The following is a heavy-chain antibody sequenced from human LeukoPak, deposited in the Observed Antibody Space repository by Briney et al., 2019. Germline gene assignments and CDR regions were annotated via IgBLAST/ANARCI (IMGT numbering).Heavy chain of an antibody. D-gene: IGHD5-12*01. CDR3: ARDQVDPDSTDAFDI. V-gene: IGHV4-34*01. CDR2: INHSGST. J-gene: IGHJ3*02. CDR1: GGSFSGYY. Sequence: SETLSLTCAVYGGSFSGYYWSWIRQPPGKGLEWIGEINHSGSTNYNPSLKSRVTISVDTSKNQFSLKLSSVTAADTAVYYCARDQVDPDSTDAFDIWGQGTMVTVSS.